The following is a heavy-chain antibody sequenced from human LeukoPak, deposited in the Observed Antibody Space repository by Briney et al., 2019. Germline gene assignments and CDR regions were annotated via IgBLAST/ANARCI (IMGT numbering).Heavy chain of an antibody. CDR1: GFTFDDYA. V-gene: IGHV3-9*01. CDR3: AKDIGDGYNQFDY. D-gene: IGHD5-24*01. Sequence: PGGSLRLSCVASGFTFDDYAMHWVRQAPGKGLEWVSGISWNSGSIGYADSVKGRFTISRDNAKNSLYLQMNSLRAEDTALYYCAKDIGDGYNQFDYWGQGTLVTVSS. CDR2: ISWNSGSI. J-gene: IGHJ4*02.